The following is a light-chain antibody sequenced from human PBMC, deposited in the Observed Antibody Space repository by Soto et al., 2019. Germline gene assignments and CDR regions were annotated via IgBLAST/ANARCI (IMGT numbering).Light chain of an antibody. CDR1: QVINRW. CDR3: QQANGFPYT. V-gene: IGKV1D-12*01. CDR2: AIS. Sequence: DIQMTQSPSSVSASVGDRVTITCRASQVINRWLAWYQQKPGRAPKLMIYAISTLHSGVPSRFSGSGSGTDFTLTISILQPEDFATYYCQQANGFPYTFGQGTKLEIK. J-gene: IGKJ2*01.